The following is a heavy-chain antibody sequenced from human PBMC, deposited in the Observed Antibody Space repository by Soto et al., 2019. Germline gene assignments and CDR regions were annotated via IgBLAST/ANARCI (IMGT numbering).Heavy chain of an antibody. D-gene: IGHD4-17*01. CDR1: GYTFTSYD. Sequence: QVQLVQSGAEVKKPGASVKVSCKASGYTFTSYDINWVRQATGQGLEWMGWMNPNSGNTGYAQKFQGRVTMTRNTSISTAYMELSSPRSEDTAVYYCARGGYGDYVIGSDFDYWGQGTLVTVSS. CDR2: MNPNSGNT. CDR3: ARGGYGDYVIGSDFDY. V-gene: IGHV1-8*01. J-gene: IGHJ4*02.